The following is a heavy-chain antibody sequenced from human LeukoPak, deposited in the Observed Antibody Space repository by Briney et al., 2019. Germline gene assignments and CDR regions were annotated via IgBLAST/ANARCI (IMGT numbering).Heavy chain of an antibody. CDR1: GYILTELS. CDR2: FDPEEGET. CDR3: TTLKLYDTWFDP. V-gene: IGHV1-24*01. Sequence: ASVKVSCKVSGYILTELSMHWVRQAPGKGLEWMGGFDPEEGETIYAQKFQGRVTMTEDASTDTAYMELSSLRSEDTALYYCTTLKLYDTWFDPWGQGILVTVSS. J-gene: IGHJ5*01. D-gene: IGHD2-8*01.